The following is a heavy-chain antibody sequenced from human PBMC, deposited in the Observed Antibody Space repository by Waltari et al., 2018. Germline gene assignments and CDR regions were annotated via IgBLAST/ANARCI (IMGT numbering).Heavy chain of an antibody. D-gene: IGHD6-13*01. CDR3: ARERAAAGLDY. CDR2: IIPIFGTA. J-gene: IGHJ4*02. Sequence: QVQLVQSGAEVKKPGSSVKVSCKASGGTFSSYDISWVRKAPGQGLEWMGGIIPIFGTANYAQKFQGRVTITADESTSTAYMELSSLRSEDTAVYYCARERAAAGLDYWGQGTLVTVSS. CDR1: GGTFSSYD. V-gene: IGHV1-69*01.